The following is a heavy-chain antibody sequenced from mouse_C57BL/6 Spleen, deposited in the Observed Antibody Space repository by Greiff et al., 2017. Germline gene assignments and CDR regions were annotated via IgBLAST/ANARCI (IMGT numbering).Heavy chain of an antibody. CDR1: GYTFTTYP. V-gene: IGHV1-47*01. Sequence: VKLQESGAELVKPGASVKMSCKASGYTFTTYPIEWMKQNHGKSLEWIGNFHPYNDDTKYNEKFKGKATLTVEKSSSTVYLELSRLTSDDSAVYYCARRDYYGSSYWFAYWGQGTLVTVSA. CDR2: FHPYNDDT. CDR3: ARRDYYGSSYWFAY. D-gene: IGHD1-1*01. J-gene: IGHJ3*01.